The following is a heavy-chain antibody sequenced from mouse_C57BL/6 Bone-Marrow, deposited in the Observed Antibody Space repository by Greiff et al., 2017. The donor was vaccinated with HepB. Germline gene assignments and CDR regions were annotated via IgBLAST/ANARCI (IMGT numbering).Heavy chain of an antibody. CDR3: VRQDYYRYAMDY. D-gene: IGHD2-14*01. J-gene: IGHJ4*01. CDR2: IRSKSNNYAT. Sequence: EAGGGLVQPKGSLKLSCAASGFSFNTYAMNWVRQAPGKGLEWVARIRSKSNNYATYYADSVKDRFTISRDDSESMLYLQMNNLKTEDTAMYYCVRQDYYRYAMDYWGQGTSVTVSS. CDR1: GFSFNTYA. V-gene: IGHV10-1*01.